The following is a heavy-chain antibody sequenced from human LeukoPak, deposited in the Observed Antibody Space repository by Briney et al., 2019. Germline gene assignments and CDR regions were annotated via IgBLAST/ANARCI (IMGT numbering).Heavy chain of an antibody. V-gene: IGHV3-30*01. Sequence: GGSLRLSCEASGFNFNVYIMYWVRQAPGKGLEWVAVVSHDGNNKSFADSVKGRFTISRDNSKSTVYLQMNNLRREDTGVYYCAREAFSSRWNWGQGTLVTVSS. CDR1: GFNFNVYI. CDR3: AREAFSSRWN. CDR2: VSHDGNNK. J-gene: IGHJ4*02. D-gene: IGHD6-13*01.